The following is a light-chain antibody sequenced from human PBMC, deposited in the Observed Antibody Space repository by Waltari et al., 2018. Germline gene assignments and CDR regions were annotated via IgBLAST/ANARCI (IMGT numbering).Light chain of an antibody. Sequence: QSVLTQPPSASGTPGQRVTISCSGSSSNIGSNYVYWYQQLPGTAPKLLIYWNNQRPAWVPDRFSGSKSGTSASLAISGLRSEDEADYYCAAWDDSLSALYVFGTGTKVTVL. CDR3: AAWDDSLSALYV. V-gene: IGLV1-47*01. CDR1: SSNIGSNY. CDR2: WNN. J-gene: IGLJ1*01.